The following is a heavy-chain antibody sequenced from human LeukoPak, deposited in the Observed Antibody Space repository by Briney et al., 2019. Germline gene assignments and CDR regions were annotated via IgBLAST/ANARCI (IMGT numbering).Heavy chain of an antibody. CDR3: ARHEVDYGDYYFDY. Sequence: SETLSLTCTVSGGSISSYYWSWIRQPPGKGLEWIGYIYYSGSTNYNPSLKSRVTISVDTSKNQFSLKLSSVTAADTAVYYCARHEVDYGDYYFDYWGQGPWSPSPQ. J-gene: IGHJ4*02. CDR1: GGSISSYY. D-gene: IGHD4-17*01. CDR2: IYYSGST. V-gene: IGHV4-59*08.